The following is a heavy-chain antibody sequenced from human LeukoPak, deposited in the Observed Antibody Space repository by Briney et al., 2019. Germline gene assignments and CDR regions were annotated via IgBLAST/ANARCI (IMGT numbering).Heavy chain of an antibody. D-gene: IGHD1-7*01. V-gene: IGHV3-30-3*01. J-gene: IGHJ4*02. CDR2: ISYDGSNK. Sequence: PGGSLRLSCAASGLTFSSYAMHWVRQAPGKGLEWVAVISYDGSNKYYADSVKGRFTISRDNSKNTLYLQMNSLRAEDTAVYYCARGHYEDFWSGYRYNWNYDLYFDYWGQGTLVTVSS. CDR3: ARGHYEDFWSGYRYNWNYDLYFDY. CDR1: GLTFSSYA.